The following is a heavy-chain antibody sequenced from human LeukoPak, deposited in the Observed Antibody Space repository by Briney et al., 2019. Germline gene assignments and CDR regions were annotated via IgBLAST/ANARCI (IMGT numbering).Heavy chain of an antibody. CDR3: ARGPAGYN. CDR2: IYSGGST. V-gene: IGHV3-NL1*01. Sequence: PGGSLRLSCSASGFTFSYYAIHWVRQAPGKGLEWVSVIYSGGSTDYADSVKGRFTISRDNLKNTLYLQMNTLRAEDTAVYYCARGPAGYNWGQGTLVTVSS. J-gene: IGHJ4*02. D-gene: IGHD1-1*01. CDR1: GFTFSYYA.